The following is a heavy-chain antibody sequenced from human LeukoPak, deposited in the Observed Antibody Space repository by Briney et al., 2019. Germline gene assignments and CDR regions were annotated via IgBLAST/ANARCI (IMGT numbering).Heavy chain of an antibody. CDR1: GFNFSSYV. V-gene: IGHV3-23*01. J-gene: IGHJ4*02. CDR2: TSGSGGST. Sequence: GGSLRLSCAASGFNFSSYVMSWVRQAPGKGLEWVSGTSGSGGSTYYADSVQGRFTIFRDNSKNTVYLQMNSLRAEDTAVYYCAKGGRDGYNIWYYWGQGTLVTVSP. D-gene: IGHD5-24*01. CDR3: AKGGRDGYNIWYY.